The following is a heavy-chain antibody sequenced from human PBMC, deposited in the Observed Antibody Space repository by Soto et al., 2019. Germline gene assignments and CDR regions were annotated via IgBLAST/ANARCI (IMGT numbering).Heavy chain of an antibody. Sequence: QVQLVESGGRLVKPGGSLRLSCAASGFSFGDYYMSWIRQAPGKGLEWISFISSSASYRDYADSVRGRFTISRDNVNNSLYLQMNSLTVEDTAVYYCVKDGGDSGSSSAVNWGRGTLVTVSS. CDR3: VKDGGDSGSSSAVN. D-gene: IGHD1-26*01. V-gene: IGHV3-11*06. CDR2: ISSSASYR. J-gene: IGHJ4*02. CDR1: GFSFGDYY.